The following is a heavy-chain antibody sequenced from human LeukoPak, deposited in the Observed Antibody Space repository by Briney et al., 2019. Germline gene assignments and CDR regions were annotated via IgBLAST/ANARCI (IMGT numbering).Heavy chain of an antibody. CDR3: ARDPRYDSSGYSLDY. CDR2: LNPSGGST. J-gene: IGHJ4*02. Sequence: GSSVTVSCTATGYSFRNYYVHWVRQAPGQGLQWMGILNPSGGSTTCAQKFQARVTMTRDTSTSTVYVELSSLRSEDTAVYFCARDPRYDSSGYSLDYWGQGTLVTVSS. V-gene: IGHV1-46*01. D-gene: IGHD3-22*01. CDR1: GYSFRNYY.